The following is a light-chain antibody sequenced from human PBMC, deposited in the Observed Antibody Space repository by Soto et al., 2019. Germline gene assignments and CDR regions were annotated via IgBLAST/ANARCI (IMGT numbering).Light chain of an antibody. CDR3: QQYYITPRT. CDR2: WAS. Sequence: DIVTTQSPDSLAVSLGERATINCKSSQSGLYRSNNKNYLAWYQHKPGQAPKLIISWASTRESGVPERFSGSGSGTDFSLTISSLQAEDVAVYYCQQYYITPRTFGQGTKVEI. V-gene: IGKV4-1*01. CDR1: QSGLYRSNNKNY. J-gene: IGKJ1*01.